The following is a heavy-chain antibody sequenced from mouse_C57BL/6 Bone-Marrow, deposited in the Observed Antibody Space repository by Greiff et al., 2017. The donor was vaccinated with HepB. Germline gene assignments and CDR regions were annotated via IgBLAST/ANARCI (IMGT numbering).Heavy chain of an antibody. V-gene: IGHV2-5*01. CDR1: GFSLTSYG. D-gene: IGHD1-1*01. CDR3: AKSLYGSSYDAMDY. J-gene: IGHJ4*01. Sequence: QVQLQQSGPGLVQPSQSLSITCTVSGFSLTSYGVHWVRQSPGKGLEWLGVIWRGGSTDYNAAFMSRLSITKDNSKSQVFFKMNSLQADDTAIYYCAKSLYGSSYDAMDYWGQGTSVTVSS. CDR2: IWRGGST.